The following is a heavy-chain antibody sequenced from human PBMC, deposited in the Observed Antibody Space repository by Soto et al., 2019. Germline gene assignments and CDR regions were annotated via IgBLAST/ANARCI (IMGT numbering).Heavy chain of an antibody. J-gene: IGHJ4*02. CDR1: GFTFSSYG. CDR3: ARDQAPVVPAAMWDY. D-gene: IGHD2-2*01. V-gene: IGHV3-33*01. CDR2: IWYDGSNK. Sequence: PGGSLRLSCAASGFTFSSYGMHWVRQAPGKGLEWVAVIWYDGSNKYYADSVKGRFTISRDNSKNTLYLQMNSLRAEDTAVYYCARDQAPVVPAAMWDYWGQGTLVTVSS.